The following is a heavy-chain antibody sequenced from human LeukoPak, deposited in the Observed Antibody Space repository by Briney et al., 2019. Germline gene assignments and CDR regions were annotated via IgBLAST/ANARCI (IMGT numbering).Heavy chain of an antibody. CDR1: GFTFDDYA. CDR3: AKDTTYYYDSSGPENYFDY. CDR2: ISWNSGSI. D-gene: IGHD3-22*01. V-gene: IGHV3-9*01. J-gene: IGHJ4*02. Sequence: GGSLRLSCAASGFTFDDYAMHWVRQAPGKGLEWVSGISWNSGSIGYADSVKGRFTISRDNAKNSLYLQMNSLRAEDTALYYCAKDTTYYYDSSGPENYFDYWGQGTLVTVSS.